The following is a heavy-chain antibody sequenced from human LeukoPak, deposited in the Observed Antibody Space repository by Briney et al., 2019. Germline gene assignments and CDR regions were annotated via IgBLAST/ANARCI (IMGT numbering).Heavy chain of an antibody. Sequence: GGSLRLSCAASGFTVSSNYMSWVRQAPGKGLEWVSVIYSGGSTYYADSVKGRFTISRDNSKNTLYLQMNSLRAEDTAVYYCARDTRYCSGGSCFRGFDYWGQGTLVTVSS. CDR1: GFTVSSNY. J-gene: IGHJ4*02. D-gene: IGHD2-15*01. V-gene: IGHV3-53*01. CDR3: ARDTRYCSGGSCFRGFDY. CDR2: IYSGGST.